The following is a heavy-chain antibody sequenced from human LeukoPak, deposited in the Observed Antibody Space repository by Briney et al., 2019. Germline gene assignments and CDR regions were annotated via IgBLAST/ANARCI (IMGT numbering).Heavy chain of an antibody. CDR3: ATGTYDWDSFDY. J-gene: IGHJ4*02. CDR1: GFTFCSYE. Sequence: GGSLRLSCAASGFTFCSYEMKWVRQAPGKGLEWVSYISRSSTTIYYGGSVKCRFTISRDDAKNSLFLQMDSLTAGDTGVYYCATGTYDWDSFDYWGQGALVTVSS. CDR2: ISRSSTTI. V-gene: IGHV3-48*03. D-gene: IGHD3-16*01.